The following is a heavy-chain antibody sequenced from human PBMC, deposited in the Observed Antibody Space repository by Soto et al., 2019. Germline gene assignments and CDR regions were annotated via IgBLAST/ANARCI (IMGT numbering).Heavy chain of an antibody. CDR1: GYTITSKY. D-gene: IGHD6-13*01. V-gene: IGHV1-46*01. J-gene: IGHJ6*02. Sequence: ASVQVSFKASGYTITSKYLHWVRQAPGQGFEWLGIINPSGGSTTYARKFQGRIAMTRDTSTSTVYMELSSLRSEDTAVYFCARAVEAAAGYYDCFGMDVWGQGTTVTVSS. CDR2: INPSGGST. CDR3: ARAVEAAAGYYDCFGMDV.